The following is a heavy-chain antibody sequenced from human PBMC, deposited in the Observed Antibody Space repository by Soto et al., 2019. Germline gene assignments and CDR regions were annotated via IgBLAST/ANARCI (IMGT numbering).Heavy chain of an antibody. J-gene: IGHJ4*02. CDR2: ISSSSSYT. Sequence: GGSLRLSCAASGFTFSDYYMSWIRQAPGKGLEWVSYISSSSSYTNYADSVKGRFTISRDNAKNSLYLQMNSLRAEDTAVYYCAREYYYGSGHWYWGQGTLVTVSS. D-gene: IGHD3-10*01. CDR3: AREYYYGSGHWY. CDR1: GFTFSDYY. V-gene: IGHV3-11*05.